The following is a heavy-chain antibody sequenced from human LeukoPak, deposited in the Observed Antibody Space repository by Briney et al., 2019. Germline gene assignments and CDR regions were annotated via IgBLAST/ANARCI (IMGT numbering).Heavy chain of an antibody. J-gene: IGHJ6*03. Sequence: PGGSLRLSCTASGFTFGDYAMSWVRQAPGKGLEWVGFIRSKAYGGTTEYAASVKGRFTISRDDSKSIAYLQMNSLKTEDTAVYYCTSHGYCSGGSCYGHYYYYYMDVWGKGTTVTISS. CDR1: GFTFGDYA. V-gene: IGHV3-49*04. CDR2: IRSKAYGGTT. CDR3: TSHGYCSGGSCYGHYYYYYMDV. D-gene: IGHD2-15*01.